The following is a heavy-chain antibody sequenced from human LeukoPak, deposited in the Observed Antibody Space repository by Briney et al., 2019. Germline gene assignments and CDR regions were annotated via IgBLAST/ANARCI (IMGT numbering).Heavy chain of an antibody. CDR2: IYSGGST. V-gene: IGHV3-53*01. CDR1: GFTVSSNY. D-gene: IGHD3-10*01. J-gene: IGHJ4*02. Sequence: PGGSLRLSCAVSGFTVSSNYMSWVRQAPGKGPEWVAVIYSGGSTYYADSVKGRFTISRDNSKNTLYLQMNSLRAEDTAVYYCARSDGSGVLDYWGQGTLVTVSS. CDR3: ARSDGSGVLDY.